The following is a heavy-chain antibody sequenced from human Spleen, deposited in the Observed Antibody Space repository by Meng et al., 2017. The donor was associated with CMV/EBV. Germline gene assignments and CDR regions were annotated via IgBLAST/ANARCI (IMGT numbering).Heavy chain of an antibody. Sequence: GESLKISCAAPGFTFSSYDMHWVRQATGKGLEWVSAIGTAGDTYYPGSVKGRFTISRENAKNSLYLQMNSLRAGDTAVYYCARGRLRYMPPGYGMDVWGQGTTVTVSS. J-gene: IGHJ6*02. V-gene: IGHV3-13*01. CDR3: ARGRLRYMPPGYGMDV. CDR1: GFTFSSYD. CDR2: IGTAGDT. D-gene: IGHD2-8*01.